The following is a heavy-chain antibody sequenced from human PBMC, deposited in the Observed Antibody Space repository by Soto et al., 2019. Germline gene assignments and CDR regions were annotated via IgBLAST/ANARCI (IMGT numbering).Heavy chain of an antibody. D-gene: IGHD3-10*01. Sequence: QLQLQESGPGLVKPSETLSLTCTVSGGSINNSSFYWGWVRQPPGKRLEWIRSIYYSGSAYYNPSLRCRLTISVDTSKNQFSLNLSSVTAADTAVYFCARRPLVRGIIPYYFDSWGQGTLVTVSS. CDR2: IYYSGSA. J-gene: IGHJ4*02. V-gene: IGHV4-39*01. CDR3: ARRPLVRGIIPYYFDS. CDR1: GGSINNSSFY.